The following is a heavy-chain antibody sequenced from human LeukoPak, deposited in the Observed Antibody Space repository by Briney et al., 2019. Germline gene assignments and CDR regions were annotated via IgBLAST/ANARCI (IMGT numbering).Heavy chain of an antibody. V-gene: IGHV5-51*01. Sequence: GESLKISCKGSGYRFTSYWIGWVRQMPGKGLEWMGIIYPGDSDTRYSPSFQGQVTISADKSISTAYLQWSSLKASDTAMYYCARGWMATTHYFDYWGQGTLVTVSS. J-gene: IGHJ4*02. CDR3: ARGWMATTHYFDY. CDR2: IYPGDSDT. CDR1: GYRFTSYW. D-gene: IGHD5-24*01.